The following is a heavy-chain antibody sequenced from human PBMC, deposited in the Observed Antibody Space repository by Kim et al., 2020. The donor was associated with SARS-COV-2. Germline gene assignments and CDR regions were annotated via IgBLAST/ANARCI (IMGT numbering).Heavy chain of an antibody. Sequence: GGSLRLSCAASGFTFTEYWMHWVRQAPGKGLMWVSRIDTDGSETAYSDSVRGRFTISRDIAKNTLYLQMTSLTAEDTAVYYCARDGRLTAYSTGAFDIWG. V-gene: IGHV3-74*01. CDR3: ARDGRLTAYSTGAFDI. CDR2: IDTDGSET. CDR1: GFTFTEYW. J-gene: IGHJ3*02. D-gene: IGHD3-9*01.